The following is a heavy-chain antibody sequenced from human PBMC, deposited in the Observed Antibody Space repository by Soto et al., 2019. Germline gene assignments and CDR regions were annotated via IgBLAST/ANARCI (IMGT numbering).Heavy chain of an antibody. CDR3: AREISYGSGSYSFYTYGMDV. J-gene: IGHJ6*02. V-gene: IGHV1-69*13. CDR2: IIPIFGTA. CDR1: GGTFSSYA. Sequence: ASVKVSCKASGGTFSSYAISWVRQAPGQGLEWMGGIIPIFGTANYAQKFQGRVTITADESTSTAYMELSSLRSEDTAVYYCAREISYGSGSYSFYTYGMDVWGQGTTVTVSS. D-gene: IGHD3-10*01.